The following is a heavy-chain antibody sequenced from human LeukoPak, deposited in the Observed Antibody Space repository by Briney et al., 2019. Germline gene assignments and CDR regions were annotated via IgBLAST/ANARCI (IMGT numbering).Heavy chain of an antibody. CDR3: AKRWFDP. J-gene: IGHJ5*02. CDR2: IYSGGST. Sequence: GGSLRLSCAAPGFTASSNYMSWVRQAPGKGLEWVSVIYSGGSTYYADSVKGRFTISRDNSKNTLYLQMNSLRAEDTAVYYCAKRWFDPWGQGTLVTVSS. V-gene: IGHV3-53*01. CDR1: GFTASSNY.